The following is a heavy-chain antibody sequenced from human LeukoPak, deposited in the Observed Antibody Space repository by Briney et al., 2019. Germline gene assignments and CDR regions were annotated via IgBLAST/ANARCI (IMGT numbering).Heavy chain of an antibody. D-gene: IGHD3-10*01. CDR3: ARERVRGSGVIDY. CDR1: GGSISSYY. V-gene: IGHV4-59*01. J-gene: IGHJ4*02. Sequence: SETLSLTCTVYGGSISSYYWSWIRQPPGKGLEWIGYIYYSGSTNYNPSLKSRVTISVDTSKNQFSLKLSSVTAADTAVYYCARERVRGSGVIDYWGQGTLVTVPS. CDR2: IYYSGST.